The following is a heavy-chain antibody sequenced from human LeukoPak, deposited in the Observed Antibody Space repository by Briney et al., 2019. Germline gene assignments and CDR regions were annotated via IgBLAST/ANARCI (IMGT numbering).Heavy chain of an antibody. Sequence: GXXLRLSCAASGFTFSSYAMSWVRQAPGKGLEWVSAISGSGGSTYYADSVKGRFTISRDNSKNTLYLQMNSLRAEDTAVYYCAKATYYDILTGYEDYWGQGTLVTVSS. CDR2: ISGSGGST. CDR1: GFTFSSYA. CDR3: AKATYYDILTGYEDY. V-gene: IGHV3-23*01. D-gene: IGHD3-9*01. J-gene: IGHJ4*02.